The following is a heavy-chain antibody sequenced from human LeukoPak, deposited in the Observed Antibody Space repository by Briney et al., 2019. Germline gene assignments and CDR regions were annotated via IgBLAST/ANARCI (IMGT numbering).Heavy chain of an antibody. D-gene: IGHD2-2*02. CDR2: INHSGST. J-gene: IGHJ4*02. CDR1: GGSFSGYY. CDR3: ARGISGASSTGYTTLVDY. V-gene: IGHV4-34*01. Sequence: SETLSLTCAVYGGSFSGYYWSWIRQPPGKGLEWIGEINHSGSTNYNPSLKSRVTISVDTSKNRFSLKLSSVTAADTAVYYCARGISGASSTGYTTLVDYWGQGTLVTVSS.